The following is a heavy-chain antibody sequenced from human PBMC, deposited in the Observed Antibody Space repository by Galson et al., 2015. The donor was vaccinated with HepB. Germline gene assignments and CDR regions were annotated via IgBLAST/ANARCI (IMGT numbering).Heavy chain of an antibody. J-gene: IGHJ4*02. D-gene: IGHD5-18*01. CDR3: AKYRGYSYGCFDY. CDR2: IRYDGSNK. CDR1: GFTFSSYG. Sequence: SLRLSCAASGFTFSSYGMHWVRQAPGKGLERVAFIRYDGSNKYYADSVKGRFTISRDNSKNTLYLQMNSLRAEDTAVYYCAKYRGYSYGCFDYWGQGTLVTVSS. V-gene: IGHV3-30*02.